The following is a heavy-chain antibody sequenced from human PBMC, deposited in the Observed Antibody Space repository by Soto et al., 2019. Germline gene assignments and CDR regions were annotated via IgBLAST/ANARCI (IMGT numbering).Heavy chain of an antibody. D-gene: IGHD2-21*01. V-gene: IGHV1-69*01. Sequence: QVQLVQSGAEVKKPGSSVKVSCKASGGTFSSYAISWVRQAPGQGLEWMGGIIPIFGTANYAQKFQGRVTVTAEESTRTAYMELSSLRSEVTAVYYCARDRHCGPDGYNVRYFDYWGQGTLVTVSS. J-gene: IGHJ4*02. CDR2: IIPIFGTA. CDR3: ARDRHCGPDGYNVRYFDY. CDR1: GGTFSSYA.